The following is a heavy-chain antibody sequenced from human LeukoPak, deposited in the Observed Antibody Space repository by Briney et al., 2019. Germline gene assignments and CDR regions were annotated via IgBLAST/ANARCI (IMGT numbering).Heavy chain of an antibody. Sequence: SETLSLTCAVYGGSFSGYYWSWIRQPPGKGLEWIGEINHSGSTNYNPSLKSRVTISVDTSKNQFSLKLSSVTAADTAVYYCAKTLRYFDWFPWRADAFDIWGQGTMVTVSS. D-gene: IGHD3-9*01. CDR1: GGSFSGYY. CDR2: INHSGST. J-gene: IGHJ3*02. CDR3: AKTLRYFDWFPWRADAFDI. V-gene: IGHV4-34*01.